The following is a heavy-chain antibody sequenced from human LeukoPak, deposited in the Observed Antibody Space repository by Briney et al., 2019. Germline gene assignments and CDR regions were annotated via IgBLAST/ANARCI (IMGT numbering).Heavy chain of an antibody. Sequence: GGSLRLSCAASGFTFSSYSLNWVRQAPGKGLEWVSSISSSSSFISYADSVKSRFTISRDNSKNTLYLQMNSLRAEDTAVYCCAFGAVAGNDDYWGQGTLVTVSS. J-gene: IGHJ4*02. V-gene: IGHV3-21*04. CDR2: ISSSSSFI. CDR1: GFTFSSYS. D-gene: IGHD6-19*01. CDR3: AFGAVAGNDDY.